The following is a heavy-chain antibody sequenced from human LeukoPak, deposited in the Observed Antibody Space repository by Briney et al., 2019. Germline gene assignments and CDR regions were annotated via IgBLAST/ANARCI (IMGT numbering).Heavy chain of an antibody. Sequence: SQTLSLTCTVSGGSIGSGGYYWSWIRQHPGKGLEWIGYIYYSGSTYYNPSLKSRVTISVDTSKNQFSLKLSSVTAADTAVYYCARSPAVVPAAREGMDWIYYYYYMDVWGKGTTVTVSS. CDR2: IYYSGST. J-gene: IGHJ6*03. D-gene: IGHD2-2*01. V-gene: IGHV4-30-4*08. CDR3: ARSPAVVPAAREGMDWIYYYYYMDV. CDR1: GGSIGSGGYY.